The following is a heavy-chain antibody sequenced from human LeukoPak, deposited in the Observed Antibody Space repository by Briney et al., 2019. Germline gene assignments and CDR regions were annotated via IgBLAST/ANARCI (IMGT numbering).Heavy chain of an antibody. J-gene: IGHJ2*01. CDR2: IYYSGST. V-gene: IGHV4-59*08. D-gene: IGHD4-17*01. Sequence: SETLSLTCTVSAASISRYYSSWVRQPPGKGLEWIGFIYYSGSTNYNPSLKSRVTISVDTSKNQFSRKLSSVTAADTAVSYCSRLTTTVTTVYFDLWGRGTLVTVSS. CDR3: SRLTTTVTTVYFDL. CDR1: AASISRYY.